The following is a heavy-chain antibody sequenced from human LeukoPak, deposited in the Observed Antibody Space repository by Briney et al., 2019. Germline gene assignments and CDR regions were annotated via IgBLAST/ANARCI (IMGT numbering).Heavy chain of an antibody. CDR2: INHSGST. CDR1: GGSFSGYY. Sequence: PSETLSLTCAVYGGSFSGYYWSWIRQPPGKGLEWIGEINHSGSTNYNPSPKSRVTISVDTSKNQFSLKLTSVTAADTAVYYCARAYYFDDSGGYVYFDYWGQGTLVTVSS. D-gene: IGHD3-22*01. V-gene: IGHV4-34*01. CDR3: ARAYYFDDSGGYVYFDY. J-gene: IGHJ4*02.